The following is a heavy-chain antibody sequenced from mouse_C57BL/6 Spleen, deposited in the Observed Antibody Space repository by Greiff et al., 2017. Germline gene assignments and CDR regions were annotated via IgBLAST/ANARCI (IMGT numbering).Heavy chain of an antibody. Sequence: QVQLKESGAELVRPGTSVKVSCKASGYAFTNYLIEWVKQRPGQGLEWIGVINPGSGGTNYNEKFKGKATLTADKSSSTAYMQLSSLTSEDSAVYFCARAGVGLDYWGQGTTLTVSS. CDR1: GYAFTNYL. V-gene: IGHV1-54*01. CDR2: INPGSGGT. D-gene: IGHD1-1*02. J-gene: IGHJ2*01. CDR3: ARAGVGLDY.